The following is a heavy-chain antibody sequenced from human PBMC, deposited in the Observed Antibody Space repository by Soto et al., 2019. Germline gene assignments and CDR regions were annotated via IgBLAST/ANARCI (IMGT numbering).Heavy chain of an antibody. J-gene: IGHJ4*02. CDR1: GFTFSSYD. D-gene: IGHD2-2*01. Sequence: GGSLRLSCAASGFTFSSYDLSWVRQAPGKGLEWVADIRYGSSIQYYGDSVKGRFTISRDNAKNSLYLQMNSLRAEDTAVYYCARDDIVVVPAARGGVDYWGQGTLVTVSS. V-gene: IGHV3-33*08. CDR2: IRYGSSIQ. CDR3: ARDDIVVVPAARGGVDY.